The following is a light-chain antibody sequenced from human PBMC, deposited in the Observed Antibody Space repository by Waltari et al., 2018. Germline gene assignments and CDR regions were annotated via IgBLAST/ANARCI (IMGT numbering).Light chain of an antibody. CDR2: ATS. V-gene: IGKV3-15*01. CDR1: ENVGSN. J-gene: IGKJ2*01. CDR3: QQYQKWPLYT. Sequence: EIVMTQSPATLSVSPGETATLSCRANENVGSNLAWYQHKPGQAPRLLIFATSTRATGVPATFSGSGSGTNFTLTISSMQSEDFAIYYCQQYQKWPLYTFGQGTKLEIK.